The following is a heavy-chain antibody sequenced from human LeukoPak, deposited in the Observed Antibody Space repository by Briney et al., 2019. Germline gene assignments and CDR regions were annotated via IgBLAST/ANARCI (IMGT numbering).Heavy chain of an antibody. Sequence: NPSETLSLTCAVYGGSFSGYYWSWIRQPPGKGLEWIGEINHSGSTNYNPSLKSRVTISVDTSKNQFSLKLSSVTAADTAVYYCARRDIVVVVAAPSPGHYNYYYMDVWGKGTTVTVSS. V-gene: IGHV4-34*01. CDR3: ARRDIVVVVAAPSPGHYNYYYMDV. CDR1: GGSFSGYY. CDR2: INHSGST. D-gene: IGHD2-15*01. J-gene: IGHJ6*03.